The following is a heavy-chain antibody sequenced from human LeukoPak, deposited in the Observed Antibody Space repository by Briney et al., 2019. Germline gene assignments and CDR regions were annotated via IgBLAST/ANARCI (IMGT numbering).Heavy chain of an antibody. CDR1: GYTFTGYY. CDR2: INSNSGGT. V-gene: IGHV1-2*02. J-gene: IGHJ4*02. Sequence: ASVKVSCKASGYTFTGYYMHWVRQAPGRGLEWMGWINSNSGGTNYAQKFQGRVTMTRDTSISTAYMELSRLRSDDTAVYYCARDPVVVPAAILDYWGQGTLVTVSS. CDR3: ARDPVVVPAAILDY. D-gene: IGHD2-2*02.